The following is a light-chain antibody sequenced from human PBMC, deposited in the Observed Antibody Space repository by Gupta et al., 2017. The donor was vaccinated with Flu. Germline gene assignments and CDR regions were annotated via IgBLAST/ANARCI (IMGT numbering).Light chain of an antibody. CDR3: QQYYNVPRT. V-gene: IGKV4-1*01. CDR1: QSVLLSSNNKNY. Sequence: NCKSSQSVLLSSNNKNYVAWYQQKPGQPPKLLIYCASTRESGVPDRFSGSGSGTDFSLTISSLQAEDVAVYYCQQYYNVPRTFGQGTKVEI. CDR2: CAS. J-gene: IGKJ1*01.